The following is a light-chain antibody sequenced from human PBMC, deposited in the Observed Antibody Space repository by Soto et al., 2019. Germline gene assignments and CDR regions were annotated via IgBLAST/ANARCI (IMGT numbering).Light chain of an antibody. CDR2: VTS. Sequence: IHLTQSPSFLSASVVYRVTITFLSSQDISNYLSWYQQKPGKAPKFLIYVTSSRATGIPDRFSGRGSGTDFTLTISRLEPEDFAVYYCQQYGRSPWTFGQGTKVDI. CDR3: QQYGRSPWT. CDR1: QDISNY. J-gene: IGKJ1*01. V-gene: IGKV1-NL1*01.